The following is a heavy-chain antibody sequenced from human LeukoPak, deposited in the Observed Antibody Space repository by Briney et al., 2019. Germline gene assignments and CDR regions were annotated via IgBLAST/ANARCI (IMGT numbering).Heavy chain of an antibody. V-gene: IGHV4-39*07. CDR1: GGSISSSSYY. D-gene: IGHD5-18*01. J-gene: IGHJ4*02. CDR3: AREGGSGYSYGYGY. CDR2: IYYSGST. Sequence: SETLSLTCTVSGGSISSSSYYWGWIRQPPGKGLEWIGSIYYSGSTYYNPSLKSRVTISVDTSKNQFSLKLSSVTAADTAVYYCAREGGSGYSYGYGYWGQGALVTVSS.